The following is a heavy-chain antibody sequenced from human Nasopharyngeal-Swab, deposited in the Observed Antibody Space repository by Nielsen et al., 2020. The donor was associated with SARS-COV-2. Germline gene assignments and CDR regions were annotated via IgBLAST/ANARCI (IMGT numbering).Heavy chain of an antibody. Sequence: SATLSLTCTVSGDSINDYSWTWIRQPPGPGLEWIGYISHTGKTNYNPSLKSRVTISLDTSKNQFSLKVDSVTAADTAVYYCAGPNFSSWGQGTLVTVSS. CDR1: GDSINDYS. CDR3: AGPNFSS. CDR2: ISHTGKT. V-gene: IGHV4-59*01. J-gene: IGHJ4*02.